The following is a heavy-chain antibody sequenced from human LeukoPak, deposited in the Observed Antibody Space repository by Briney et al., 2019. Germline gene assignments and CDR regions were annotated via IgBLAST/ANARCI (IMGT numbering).Heavy chain of an antibody. CDR1: GYTSTSYA. CDR3: ARDQEYQLPAPTDWFDP. V-gene: IGHV7-4-1*02. Sequence: ASVKVSCKASGYTSTSYAMNWVRQAPGQGLEWMGWINTNTGNPTYAQGFTGRFVFSLDTSVSTAYLQISSLKAEDTAVYYCARDQEYQLPAPTDWFDPWGQGTLVTVSS. CDR2: INTNTGNP. D-gene: IGHD2-2*01. J-gene: IGHJ5*02.